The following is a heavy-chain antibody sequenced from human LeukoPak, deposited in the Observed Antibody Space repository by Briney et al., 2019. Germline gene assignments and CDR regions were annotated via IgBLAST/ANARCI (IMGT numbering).Heavy chain of an antibody. V-gene: IGHV3-23*01. J-gene: IGHJ4*02. CDR2: ISGSGGST. D-gene: IGHD6-13*01. CDR1: GFTFSSYA. Sequence: PGGSLRLSCAASGFTFSSYAMSWVRQAPGKGVEWVSTISGSGGSTYYADSVKGRFTISRDNSKNTLYLQMNSLRAEDTAVYYCAKGPIASGYYFEYWGQGSLVTVSS. CDR3: AKGPIASGYYFEY.